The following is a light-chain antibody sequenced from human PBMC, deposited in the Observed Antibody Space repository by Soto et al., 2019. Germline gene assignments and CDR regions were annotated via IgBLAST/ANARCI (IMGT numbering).Light chain of an antibody. J-gene: IGLJ1*01. V-gene: IGLV2-14*01. CDR3: TSYTNSNTYV. Sequence: QSALTQPASVSGSPGQSITVSCTGTSSDVGGYNSVSWYQQHPGKTPKLTIFEVNNRPSGVSNRFSGSKSGNTASLTISGLQAEDEADYYCTSYTNSNTYVFGTGTKLTVL. CDR2: EVN. CDR1: SSDVGGYNS.